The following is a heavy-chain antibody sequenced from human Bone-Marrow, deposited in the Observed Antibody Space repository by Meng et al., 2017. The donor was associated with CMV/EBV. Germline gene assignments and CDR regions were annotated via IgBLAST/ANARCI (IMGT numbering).Heavy chain of an antibody. V-gene: IGHV4-4*02. Sequence: LFLPRGVAGGSISSCSWWGWLRQPPGQGLEGIGEIYHGESTNYTPSLKSRVTISVDKSKNQFSLKLSSVTAADTAVYYCATLGGYPDYWGQGTLVTVSS. CDR2: IYHGEST. D-gene: IGHD3-16*02. CDR3: ATLGGYPDY. J-gene: IGHJ4*02. CDR1: GGSISSCSW.